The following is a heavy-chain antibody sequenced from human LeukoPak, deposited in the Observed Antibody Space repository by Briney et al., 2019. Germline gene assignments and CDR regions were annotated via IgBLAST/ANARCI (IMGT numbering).Heavy chain of an antibody. D-gene: IGHD2-21*02. CDR3: AREWVVTAISILYYYYGMDV. J-gene: IGHJ6*02. Sequence: GGSLRLSCAASGFTFSSYWMSWVRQAPGKGLEWVANIKQDGSEKYYVDSVKGRFTISRDNAKNSLYLQMNSLRAEDTAVYHCAREWVVTAISILYYYYGMDVWGQGTTVTVSS. CDR1: GFTFSSYW. CDR2: IKQDGSEK. V-gene: IGHV3-7*01.